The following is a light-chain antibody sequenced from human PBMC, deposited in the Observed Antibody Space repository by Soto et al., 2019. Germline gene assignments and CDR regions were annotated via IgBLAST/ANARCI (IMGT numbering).Light chain of an antibody. Sequence: QSALTQPPSASGSPGQSVTISCTGTSSDVGGDNYVSLYKQHTGKAPKLMIYEVSKRPTGVPDRLSGSKSGNTASLTVTGLQAEDEADYYCSSYAGRNKYVVFGGGNKLTVL. CDR2: EVS. CDR3: SSYAGRNKYVV. J-gene: IGLJ2*01. CDR1: SSDVGGDNY. V-gene: IGLV2-8*01.